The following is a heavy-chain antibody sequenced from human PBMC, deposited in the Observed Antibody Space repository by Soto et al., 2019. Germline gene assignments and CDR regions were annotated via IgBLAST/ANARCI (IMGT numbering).Heavy chain of an antibody. V-gene: IGHV1-3*01. CDR1: GYTFTSYA. Sequence: ASVKVSCKASGYTFTSYAMHWVRQAPGQRLEWMGWINAGNGNTKYSQKFQGRVTITRDTSASTAYMELSSLRSEDTAVYYCARDTGSCSGGSCYHDYWGQGTLVTAPQ. CDR2: INAGNGNT. CDR3: ARDTGSCSGGSCYHDY. J-gene: IGHJ4*02. D-gene: IGHD2-15*01.